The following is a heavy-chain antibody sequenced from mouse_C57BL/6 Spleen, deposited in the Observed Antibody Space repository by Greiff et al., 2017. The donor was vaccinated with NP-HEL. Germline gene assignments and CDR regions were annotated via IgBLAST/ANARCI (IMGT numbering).Heavy chain of an antibody. Sequence: QVQLKQPGAELVKPGASVKMSCKASGYTFTSYWITWVKQRPGQGLEWIGDIYPGSGSTNYNEKFKSKATLTVDTSSSTAYMQLSSLTSEDSAVYYCARSRGQLRLLDYWGPGTTLTVSS. CDR1: GYTFTSYW. D-gene: IGHD3-2*02. CDR3: ARSRGQLRLLDY. J-gene: IGHJ2*01. V-gene: IGHV1-55*01. CDR2: IYPGSGST.